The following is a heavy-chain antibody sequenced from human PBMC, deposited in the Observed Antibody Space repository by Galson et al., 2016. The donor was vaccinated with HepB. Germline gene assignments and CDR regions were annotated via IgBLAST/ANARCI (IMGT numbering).Heavy chain of an antibody. CDR2: IWHDGSNK. V-gene: IGHV3-33*01. D-gene: IGHD4-17*01. Sequence: SLRLSCAASGFIFNTYGMHWVRQAPGKGLEWVAVIWHDGSNKYYSDSVKGRFTISRDNSMGTLYLQMNTLRVEDTAVYYCARDFHGDYIDYWGQGALVTVSS. J-gene: IGHJ4*02. CDR1: GFIFNTYG. CDR3: ARDFHGDYIDY.